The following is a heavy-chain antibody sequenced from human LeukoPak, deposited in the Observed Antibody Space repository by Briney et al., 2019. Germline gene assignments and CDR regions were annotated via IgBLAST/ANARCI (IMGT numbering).Heavy chain of an antibody. J-gene: IGHJ4*02. CDR2: IYYSGST. CDR1: GGSISSGGYY. D-gene: IGHD3-16*01. CDR3: ARVQGPWADFDY. Sequence: SETLSLTCTVSGGSISSGGYYWSWIRQHPGKGLEWIGYIYYSGSTYYNPSLKSRVTISVDTSKNQFSLKLSSVTAADTAVYYCARVQGPWADFDYWGQGTLVTVSS. V-gene: IGHV4-31*03.